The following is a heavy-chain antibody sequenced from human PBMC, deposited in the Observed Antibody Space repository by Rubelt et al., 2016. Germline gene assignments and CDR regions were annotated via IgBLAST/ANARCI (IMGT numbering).Heavy chain of an antibody. Sequence: QITLKESGPTLVKPTQTLTLTCTFSGFSLSTSGVGVGWIRQPPGKALEWLALIYWDDDKRYSPSLKSRLTRNKDTAKNQVVLTMTKRDPVDTATYYWAHLPWSGYGNWGQGTLVTVSS. J-gene: IGHJ4*02. D-gene: IGHD3-3*01. V-gene: IGHV2-5*02. CDR2: IYWDDDK. CDR3: AHLPWSGYGN. CDR1: GFSLSTSGVG.